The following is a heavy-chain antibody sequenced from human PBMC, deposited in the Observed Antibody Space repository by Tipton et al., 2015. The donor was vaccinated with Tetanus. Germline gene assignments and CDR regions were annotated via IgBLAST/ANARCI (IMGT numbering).Heavy chain of an antibody. Sequence: SGFTFSSYAMSWVRQAPGKGLEWVSGISGSGGTTNYADSVKGRFTISRDNSKNSLYLQMNTLRDDDTAVYYCARRGEARANWFDSWGQGTLVTVSS. V-gene: IGHV3-23*01. J-gene: IGHJ5*01. CDR2: ISGSGGTT. D-gene: IGHD2-21*01. CDR1: GFTFSSYA. CDR3: ARRGEARANWFDS.